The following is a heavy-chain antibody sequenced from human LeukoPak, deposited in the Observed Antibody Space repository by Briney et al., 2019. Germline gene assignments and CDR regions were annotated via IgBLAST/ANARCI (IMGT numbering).Heavy chain of an antibody. CDR1: GGSISSGGYY. V-gene: IGHV4-30-2*01. CDR3: AREETSTVWD. Sequence: PSETLSLTCTVSGGSISSGGYYWSWIRQPPGKGLEWIGYIYHSGSTYYNPSLKSRVTISIDTSKNQFSLKLSSVTAADTAVYYCAREETSTVWDWGQGTLVTVSS. J-gene: IGHJ4*02. D-gene: IGHD3-16*01. CDR2: IYHSGST.